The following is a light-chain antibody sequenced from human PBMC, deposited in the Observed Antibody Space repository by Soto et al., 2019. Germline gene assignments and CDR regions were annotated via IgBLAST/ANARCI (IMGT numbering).Light chain of an antibody. CDR3: QTWGTGLWV. J-gene: IGLJ3*02. V-gene: IGLV4-69*01. CDR1: SGHSNYA. Sequence: QSVLTQSPSASASLGASVKLTCTLSSGHSNYAIAWHQQQPKKGPRYLMKLNSDGSHSKGDGIPDRFSGSSSGAERYLTISSLQSEDEADYYCQTWGTGLWVFGGGTKLTVL. CDR2: LNSDGSH.